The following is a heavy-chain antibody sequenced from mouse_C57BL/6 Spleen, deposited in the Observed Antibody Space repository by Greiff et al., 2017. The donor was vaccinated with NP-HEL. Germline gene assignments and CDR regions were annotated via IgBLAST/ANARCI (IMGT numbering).Heavy chain of an antibody. Sequence: QVHVKQSGAELVRPGASVKLSCKASGYTFTDYYVNWVKQRPGQGLEWIARIYPGSGNTYYNEKFKGKATLTAEKSSSTAYMQLSSLTSEDSAVYFCARSGDGYYPAWFAYWGQRTLVTVSA. J-gene: IGHJ3*01. CDR3: ARSGDGYYPAWFAY. CDR2: IYPGSGNT. D-gene: IGHD2-3*01. CDR1: GYTFTDYY. V-gene: IGHV1-76*01.